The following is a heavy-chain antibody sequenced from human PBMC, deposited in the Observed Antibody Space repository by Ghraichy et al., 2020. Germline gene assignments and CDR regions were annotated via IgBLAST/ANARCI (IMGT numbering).Heavy chain of an antibody. Sequence: GGSLRLSCVGSGFTFSSYDMNWVRQSPGKGLEWVSYISSSRNKFYADSVKGRFTISRDNAQKSLSLQMNSLRDEDTAIYYCARASTVVRFYYYDGMDVWGQGTTVTVSS. CDR3: ARASTVVRFYYYDGMDV. V-gene: IGHV3-48*02. J-gene: IGHJ6*02. D-gene: IGHD4-23*01. CDR1: GFTFSSYD. CDR2: ISSSRNK.